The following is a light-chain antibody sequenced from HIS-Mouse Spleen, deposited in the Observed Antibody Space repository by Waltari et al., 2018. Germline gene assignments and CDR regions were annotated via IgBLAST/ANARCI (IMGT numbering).Light chain of an antibody. Sequence: SYELTQPPSVSVSPGQTARITCSGDALPKKYAYWYQQKSGPAPVLVIYLDSKRPSGIPERFSGSSSGTMATLTISGAQVEDEADYYCYSTDSSGNHRVFGGGTKLTVL. V-gene: IGLV3-10*01. CDR1: ALPKKY. CDR2: LDS. CDR3: YSTDSSGNHRV. J-gene: IGLJ2*01.